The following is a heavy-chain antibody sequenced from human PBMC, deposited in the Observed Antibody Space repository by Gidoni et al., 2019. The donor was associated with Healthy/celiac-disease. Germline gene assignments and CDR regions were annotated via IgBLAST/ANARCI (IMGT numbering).Heavy chain of an antibody. Sequence: QVQLQESGPGLVKPSETLSLTCTVSGGSISSYYWSWIRQPPGKGLEWIGYIYYRGSTNYNPSLKSRVTISVDTSKNQFSLKLSSVTAADTAVYYCARVWVNGDSPWGKLNQYYFDYWGQGTLVTVSS. J-gene: IGHJ4*02. D-gene: IGHD4-17*01. CDR1: GGSISSYY. CDR2: IYYRGST. V-gene: IGHV4-59*01. CDR3: ARVWVNGDSPWGKLNQYYFDY.